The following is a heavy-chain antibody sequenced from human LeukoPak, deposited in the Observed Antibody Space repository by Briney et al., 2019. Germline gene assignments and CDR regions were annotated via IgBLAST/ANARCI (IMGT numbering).Heavy chain of an antibody. D-gene: IGHD1-1*01. CDR1: GASVSDGSYY. V-gene: IGHV4-61*03. J-gene: IGHJ4*02. CDR3: ARGLSTGREDYFDY. Sequence: SETLSLTCSVSGASVSDGSYYWSWIRQPPGKGLEWIGYLYYSGNTNYSPSLSGRFSTSIDTSKNHFSLDLTSVTAADTAVYYCARGLSTGREDYFDYWGQGTLVSVSS. CDR2: LYYSGNT.